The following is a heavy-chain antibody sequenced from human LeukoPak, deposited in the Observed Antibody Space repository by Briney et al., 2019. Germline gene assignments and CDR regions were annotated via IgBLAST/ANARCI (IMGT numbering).Heavy chain of an antibody. Sequence: GPSVKVSCKASGGTFSSYAISWVRQAPGQGLEWMGGIIPIFGTANYAQKFQGRVTITADESTSTAYMELSSLRSEDTAVYYCARLPNPGIVVDDNWFDPWGQGTLVTVSS. D-gene: IGHD1-26*01. V-gene: IGHV1-69*01. CDR1: GGTFSSYA. J-gene: IGHJ5*02. CDR3: ARLPNPGIVVDDNWFDP. CDR2: IIPIFGTA.